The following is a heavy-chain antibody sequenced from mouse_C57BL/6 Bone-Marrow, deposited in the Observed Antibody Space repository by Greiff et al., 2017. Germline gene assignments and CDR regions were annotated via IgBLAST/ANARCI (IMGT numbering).Heavy chain of an antibody. V-gene: IGHV14-4*01. CDR1: GFNIKDDY. Sequence: VQLQQSGAELVRPGASVKLSCTASGFNIKDDYMHWVKQRPEQSLVGCGWFDPENGDTEYASNVQGKATITADTSSNTAYLQLSSLTSEDTAVYYCTTVVHYWGQGTTLTVSS. CDR3: TTVVHY. D-gene: IGHD1-1*01. CDR2: FDPENGDT. J-gene: IGHJ2*01.